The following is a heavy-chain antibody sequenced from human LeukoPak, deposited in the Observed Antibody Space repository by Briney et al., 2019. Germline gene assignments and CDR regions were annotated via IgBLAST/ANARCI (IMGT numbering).Heavy chain of an antibody. CDR2: ISGSGIDT. Sequence: GGSLRLSCVGSGFTFSTYAMTWVRQAPGKGLEGVSSISGSGIDTHYADSVKGRFTISRDNSKNSLFLKMSSLRADDTAVYYCVKEGGLRVFSDWSESGYWGQGTLVTVSS. V-gene: IGHV3-23*01. CDR1: GFTFSTYA. CDR3: VKEGGLRVFSDWSESGY. D-gene: IGHD6-19*01. J-gene: IGHJ4*02.